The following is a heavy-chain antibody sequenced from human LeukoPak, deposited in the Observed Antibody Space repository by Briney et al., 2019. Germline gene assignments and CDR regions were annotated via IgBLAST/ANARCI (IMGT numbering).Heavy chain of an antibody. CDR1: GFIVSSSY. CDR3: ARDSAFSSYSH. CDR2: IYSDRRT. J-gene: IGHJ1*01. D-gene: IGHD2-15*01. V-gene: IGHV3-53*01. Sequence: PGGSLRLSCTASGFIVSSSYMSWVRQAPGKGPEWVSIIYSDRRTYCAESVKGRFTISRDDSQNMVFLQMDSLRAEDTARYYCARDSAFSSYSHWGQGALVTVSS.